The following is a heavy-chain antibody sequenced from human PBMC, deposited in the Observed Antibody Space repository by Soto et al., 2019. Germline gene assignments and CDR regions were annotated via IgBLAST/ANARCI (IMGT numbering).Heavy chain of an antibody. V-gene: IGHV3-53*01. J-gene: IGHJ4*02. Sequence: GGSLRLSCAASGFTVISNYMSWVRQAPGKGLEWVSVIYSGGGTYYADSVEGRFTVSRDDSKNTLYVQMNSLRVEDTAVYYCAAMKTAAAAHWGEGTLLTVSS. CDR2: IYSGGGT. CDR1: GFTVISNY. D-gene: IGHD6-13*01. CDR3: AAMKTAAAAH.